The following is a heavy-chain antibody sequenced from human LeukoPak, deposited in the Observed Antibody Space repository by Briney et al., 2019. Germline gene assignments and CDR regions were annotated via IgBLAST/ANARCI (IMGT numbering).Heavy chain of an antibody. D-gene: IGHD2-2*01. J-gene: IGHJ4*02. CDR3: ARTVRCSSTSCSAPYFDY. CDR1: GYTFTSYG. V-gene: IGHV1-18*01. CDR2: ISAYNGNT. Sequence: ASVKVSRKASGYTFTSYGISWVRQAPGQGLEWVGWISAYNGNTNYAQKLQGRVTMTTDTSTSTAYMELRSLRSDDTAVYYCARTVRCSSTSCSAPYFDYWGQGTLVTVSS.